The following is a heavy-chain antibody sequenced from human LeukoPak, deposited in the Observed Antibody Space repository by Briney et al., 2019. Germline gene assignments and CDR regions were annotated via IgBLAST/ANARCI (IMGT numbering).Heavy chain of an antibody. CDR2: ITVYNGNT. J-gene: IGHJ5*01. CDR1: GYTFSSYG. Sequence: ASVKVSCKASGYTFSSYGISSVRQAPGQGLEWMGWITVYNGNTKYAHKYQDRVTMTTDTSTSTAYMDLRSLRSDDTAVYYCARDRGYEQQRWFDLWGQGTLVTVSS. V-gene: IGHV1-18*01. D-gene: IGHD6-13*01. CDR3: ARDRGYEQQRWFDL.